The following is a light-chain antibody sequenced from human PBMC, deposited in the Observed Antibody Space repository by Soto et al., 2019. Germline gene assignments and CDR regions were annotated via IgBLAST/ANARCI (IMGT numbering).Light chain of an antibody. CDR3: QPYNNWPPIT. V-gene: IGKV3D-15*01. J-gene: IGKJ5*01. CDR1: QYISSK. Sequence: ETKMTQSPATLSVSPGERVTLACRASQYISSKLAWYQQKPGQSPRRVISGVSKRATGIPARFSGSGSGTEFNLTISSLQSEDLGVYYCQPYNNWPPITFGQVTRLEI. CDR2: GVS.